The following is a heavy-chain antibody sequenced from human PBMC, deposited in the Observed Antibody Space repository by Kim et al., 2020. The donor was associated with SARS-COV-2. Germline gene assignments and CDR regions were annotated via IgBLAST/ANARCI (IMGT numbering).Heavy chain of an antibody. D-gene: IGHD1-26*01. V-gene: IGHV3-23*01. CDR3: ATLAREVCELLLCFDY. Sequence: GKGRYAMSVEKSTNTLYLQMNSLRAEDTAVYYCATLAREVCELLLCFDYWGQGTLVTVSS. J-gene: IGHJ4*02.